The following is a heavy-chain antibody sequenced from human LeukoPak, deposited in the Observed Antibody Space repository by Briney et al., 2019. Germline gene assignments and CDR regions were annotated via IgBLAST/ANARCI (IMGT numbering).Heavy chain of an antibody. Sequence: PGGSLRLSCAASGFTVSTNCMTWVRQAPGKGLEWVSTIYSGGTTYYADSVMGRFTISRHNSRNTLYLQMNSLRAEDTAVYYCARVRPTALAAAGPVDYWGQGTLVTVSS. CDR3: ARVRPTALAAAGPVDY. CDR1: GFTVSTNC. V-gene: IGHV3-53*04. D-gene: IGHD6-13*01. CDR2: IYSGGTT. J-gene: IGHJ4*02.